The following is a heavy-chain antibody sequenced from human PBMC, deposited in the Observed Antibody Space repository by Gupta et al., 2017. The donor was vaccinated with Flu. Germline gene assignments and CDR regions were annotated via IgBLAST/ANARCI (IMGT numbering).Heavy chain of an antibody. Sequence: QVQLVQSGAEVKKPGASVKVSCKASGYTFTGYYMHWVRQAPGQGLEWMGWINPNSGGTNYAQKFQGRVTMTRDTSISTAYMELSRLRSDDTAVYYCARDRAIFSPPDYGMDVWGQGTTVTVSS. CDR2: INPNSGGT. CDR1: GYTFTGYY. D-gene: IGHD3-9*01. V-gene: IGHV1-2*02. J-gene: IGHJ6*02. CDR3: ARDRAIFSPPDYGMDV.